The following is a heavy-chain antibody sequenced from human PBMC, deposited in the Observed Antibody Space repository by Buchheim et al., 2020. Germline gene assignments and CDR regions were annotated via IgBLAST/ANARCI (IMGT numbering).Heavy chain of an antibody. V-gene: IGHV3-30*03. Sequence: VQLLESGGGVVQPGGSLRLSCAASGFTFSSYAMSWVRQAPGKGLEWVSLISFDGSNTSYADSVMGRFTISRDNSKNTLYLQMNSLRVEDTAVYYCARDPLTYYYYCSALWGQGTL. D-gene: IGHD3-22*01. CDR2: ISFDGSNT. CDR3: ARDPLTYYYYCSAL. J-gene: IGHJ4*02. CDR1: GFTFSSYA.